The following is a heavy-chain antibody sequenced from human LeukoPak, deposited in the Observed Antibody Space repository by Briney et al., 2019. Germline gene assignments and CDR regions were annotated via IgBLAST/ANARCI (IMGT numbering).Heavy chain of an antibody. D-gene: IGHD5/OR15-5a*01. CDR3: ARVEFYVGTDY. CDR2: INPNSGGT. V-gene: IGHV1-2*06. J-gene: IGHJ4*02. CDR1: GYTFTSYD. Sequence: ASVKVSCKASGYTFTSYDINWVRQATGQGLEWMGRINPNSGGTNYAQKFQGRVTMTRDTSISTAYMELSRLRSDDTAVYYCARVEFYVGTDYWGQGTLVTVSS.